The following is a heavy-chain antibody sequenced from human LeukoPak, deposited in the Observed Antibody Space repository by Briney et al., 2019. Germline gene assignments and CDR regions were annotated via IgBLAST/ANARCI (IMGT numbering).Heavy chain of an antibody. Sequence: GGSLRLSCAASGFTFDTYAMSWVRQAPGKGREWVSTIGNTETYYADSVKGRFTISRDNRQNTVYLQMTSLRAEDTAVYFCAKDAIRGNGIYDAFDIWGQGTRVTVSS. CDR1: GFTFDTYA. CDR3: AKDAIRGNGIYDAFDI. CDR2: IGNTET. J-gene: IGHJ3*02. V-gene: IGHV3-23*01. D-gene: IGHD3-10*01.